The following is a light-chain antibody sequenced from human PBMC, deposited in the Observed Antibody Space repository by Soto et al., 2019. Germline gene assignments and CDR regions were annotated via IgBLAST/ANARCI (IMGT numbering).Light chain of an antibody. V-gene: IGLV7-43*01. CDR3: LLYYGGPGV. CDR1: TGAVTSGYY. CDR2: STS. J-gene: IGLJ2*01. Sequence: TVSLPACASSTGAVTSGYYPNWFQQKPGQAPRALICSTSNKHSWTPARFSGSLLGGKAALTLSGVQPEDEAEYYCLLYYGGPGVFGGGTKLTVL.